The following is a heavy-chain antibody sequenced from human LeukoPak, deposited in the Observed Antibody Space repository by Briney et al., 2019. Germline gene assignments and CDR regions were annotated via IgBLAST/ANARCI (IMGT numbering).Heavy chain of an antibody. V-gene: IGHV1-46*01. CDR2: INPSGGST. J-gene: IGHJ4*02. CDR1: GYTFTGYY. D-gene: IGHD5-24*01. CDR3: ARGSIEMATIKVFDY. Sequence: ASVKVSCKASGYTFTGYYMHWVRQAPGQGLEWMGIINPSGGSTSYAQKFQGRVTMTRDTSTSTVYMELSSLRSEDTAVYYCARGSIEMATIKVFDYWGQGTLVTVSS.